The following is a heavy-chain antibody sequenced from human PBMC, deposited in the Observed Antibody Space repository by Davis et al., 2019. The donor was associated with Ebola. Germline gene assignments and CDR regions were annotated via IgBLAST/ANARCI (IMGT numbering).Heavy chain of an antibody. V-gene: IGHV3-23*01. D-gene: IGHD6-19*01. CDR2: ISGSGGDP. CDR3: AKRATVKVAGANYYNAMDV. CDR1: GFTFSTYA. J-gene: IGHJ6*04. Sequence: PGGSLRLSCAGSGFTFSTYAMTWVRQAPGKGLEWVSRISGSGGDPHYADPVKGRFTISRDNSKNTLYLQMNSLRAEDTAVFYCAKRATVKVAGANYYNAMDVWGKGTTVTVSS.